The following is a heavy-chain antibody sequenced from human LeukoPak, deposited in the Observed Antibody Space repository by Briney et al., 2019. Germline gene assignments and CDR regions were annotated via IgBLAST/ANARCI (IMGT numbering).Heavy chain of an antibody. CDR3: ARPYDFWSGYQSAIAY. Sequence: GGSLRLSCAASGFTFSSFAMHWVRQAPGKGLEWVSVISYDGSDKYYADSVKGRFTISRDNSQNTLYLQMNSLRAEDTAIYYCARPYDFWSGYQSAIAYWGQGNLVTVSS. CDR1: GFTFSSFA. V-gene: IGHV3-30*04. D-gene: IGHD3-3*01. J-gene: IGHJ4*02. CDR2: ISYDGSDK.